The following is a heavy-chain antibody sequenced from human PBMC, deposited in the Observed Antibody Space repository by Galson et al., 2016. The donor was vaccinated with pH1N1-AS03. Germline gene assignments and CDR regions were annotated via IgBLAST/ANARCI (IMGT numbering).Heavy chain of an antibody. CDR2: IWNDGGTT. Sequence: SLRLSCAASGFTINKYGMHWVRQAPGKGLEWVAIIWNDGGTTHYADSVKGRFTISRDNSKNTLYLQINSLRAEDTAVYYCVRDDDSSGYYPDFSGRGTLVTVSS. CDR3: VRDDDSSGYYPDF. J-gene: IGHJ4*02. V-gene: IGHV3-33*01. D-gene: IGHD3-22*01. CDR1: GFTINKYG.